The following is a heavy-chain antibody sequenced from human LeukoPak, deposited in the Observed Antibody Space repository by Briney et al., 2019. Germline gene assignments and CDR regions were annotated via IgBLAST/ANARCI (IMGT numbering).Heavy chain of an antibody. J-gene: IGHJ3*02. CDR2: IYTSGST. CDR1: GGSISSGSYY. Sequence: PSQTLSLTCTVSGGSISSGSYYWSWIRQPAGKGLEWIGRIYTSGSTNYNPSLKSRVTISVDTSKNQFSLRLTSATAADTAVYYCARVVGGSYSGDAFDIWGQGTMVTVSS. D-gene: IGHD1-26*01. CDR3: ARVVGGSYSGDAFDI. V-gene: IGHV4-61*02.